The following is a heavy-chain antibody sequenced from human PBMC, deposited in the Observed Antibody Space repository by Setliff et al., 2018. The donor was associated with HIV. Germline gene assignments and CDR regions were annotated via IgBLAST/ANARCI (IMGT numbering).Heavy chain of an antibody. D-gene: IGHD1-7*01. V-gene: IGHV1-18*01. CDR2: ISAYNGNT. CDR3: ARVWDWNYDLGY. CDR1: GYTFTSYG. Sequence: ASVKVSCKASGYTFTSYGISWVRQAPGQGLEWMGWISAYNGNTNYAQKFRGRVTMTRDTSTSIAYMELRSLKSDDTAVYYCARVWDWNYDLGYWGQGTLVTVSS. J-gene: IGHJ4*02.